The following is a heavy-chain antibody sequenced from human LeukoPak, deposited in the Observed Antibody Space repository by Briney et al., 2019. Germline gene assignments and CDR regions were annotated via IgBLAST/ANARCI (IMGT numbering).Heavy chain of an antibody. CDR1: GGSFSGYY. D-gene: IGHD6-19*01. CDR2: INHSGST. Sequence: PSETLSLTCAVYGGSFSGYYWSWIRQPPGKGLEWIGEINHSGSTNYNQSLKSRVTISVDTSKNQFSLKLSSVTAADTAVYYCARLSGKQWLVGPQNWFDPWGQGTLVTVSS. CDR3: ARLSGKQWLVGPQNWFDP. J-gene: IGHJ5*02. V-gene: IGHV4-34*01.